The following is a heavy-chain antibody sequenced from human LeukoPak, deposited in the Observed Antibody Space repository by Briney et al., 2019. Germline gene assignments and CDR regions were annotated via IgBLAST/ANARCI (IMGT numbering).Heavy chain of an antibody. J-gene: IGHJ4*02. CDR2: INAGNSHI. CDR1: GFTFNSYS. V-gene: IGHV3-21*01. D-gene: IGHD1-7*01. CDR3: ARDSRWNYYSFDY. Sequence: GGSLRLSCAASGFTFNSYSMNWVRQAPGKGLEWVSSINAGNSHIYYADSVKGRFTISRDNAKNSLYLQMNSLRAEDTAVYYCARDSRWNYYSFDYWGQGTLVTVSS.